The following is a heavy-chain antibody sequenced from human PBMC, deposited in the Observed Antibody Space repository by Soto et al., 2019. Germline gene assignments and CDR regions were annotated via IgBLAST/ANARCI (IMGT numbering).Heavy chain of an antibody. V-gene: IGHV3-48*03. CDR1: GFSFSSFE. J-gene: IGHJ4*02. D-gene: IGHD4-17*01. Sequence: GGSLRLSCATSGFSFSSFEIIWVRQAPGKGXXXXSYVXYXXSXXXYADSVKGRFTISRDNAKNSLYLQMSSLRVEDTALYYCARSTVTSDWGQGTQVTVSS. CDR2: VXYXXSXX. CDR3: ARSTVTSD.